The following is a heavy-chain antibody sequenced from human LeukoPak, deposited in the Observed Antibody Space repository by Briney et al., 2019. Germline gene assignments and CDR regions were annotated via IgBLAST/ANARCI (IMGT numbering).Heavy chain of an antibody. D-gene: IGHD3-3*01. V-gene: IGHV4-59*12. J-gene: IGHJ4*02. CDR3: ARDKGDFWSGQGN. CDR2: IYYSGST. Sequence: SETLSLTCTVSGGSISSYYWSWIRQPPGKGLEWIGHIYYSGSTNYNPSLTSRVTISVDTSQNQFSLKLSAVTAADTAVYYCARDKGDFWSGQGNWGQGTLVTVSS. CDR1: GGSISSYY.